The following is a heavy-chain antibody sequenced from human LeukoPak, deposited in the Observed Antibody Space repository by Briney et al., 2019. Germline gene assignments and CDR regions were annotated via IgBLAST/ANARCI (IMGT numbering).Heavy chain of an antibody. Sequence: SETLSLTCAVYGGSFSDYYWSWIRQPPGKGLEWIGEINHSGSTNYNPSLKSRVTISVDTSKNQFSLKLSSVTAADTAVYYCARDPWVKEVPFDYWGQETLVTVSS. CDR2: INHSGST. D-gene: IGHD3-10*01. J-gene: IGHJ4*02. CDR1: GGSFSDYY. CDR3: ARDPWVKEVPFDY. V-gene: IGHV4-34*01.